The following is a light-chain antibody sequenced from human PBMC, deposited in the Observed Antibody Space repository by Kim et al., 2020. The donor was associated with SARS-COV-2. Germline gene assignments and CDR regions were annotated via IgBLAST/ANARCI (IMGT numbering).Light chain of an antibody. CDR3: KQYDTKRT. V-gene: IGKV1-5*01. CDR1: QSVDNW. J-gene: IGKJ1*01. Sequence: DIQVTQSPSTVSASVGDRVTITCRASQSVDNWVAWYQQKSGKAPKLLIFDASTLESGVPSRFSGSGSGTEFTLTISRLDPDDFATYYCKQYDTKRTFGQGTKVDIK. CDR2: DAS.